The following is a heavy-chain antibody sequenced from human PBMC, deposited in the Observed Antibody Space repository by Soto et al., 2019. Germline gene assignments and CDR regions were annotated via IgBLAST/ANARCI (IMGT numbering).Heavy chain of an antibody. D-gene: IGHD3-22*01. Sequence: GASVKFSCKASGYTFTSYYMHWVRQAPGQGLEWMGIINPSGGSTSYAQKFQGRVTMTRDTSTSTVYMELSSLRSEDTAVYYCASSTPYYYDSSGSFDYWGQGTLVTVS. V-gene: IGHV1-46*01. J-gene: IGHJ4*02. CDR1: GYTFTSYY. CDR2: INPSGGST. CDR3: ASSTPYYYDSSGSFDY.